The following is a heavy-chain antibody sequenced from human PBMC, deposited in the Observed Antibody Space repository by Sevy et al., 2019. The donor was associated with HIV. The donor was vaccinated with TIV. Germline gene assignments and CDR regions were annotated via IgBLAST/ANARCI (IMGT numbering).Heavy chain of an antibody. CDR1: GFTFSSYW. J-gene: IGHJ5*02. D-gene: IGHD2-2*02. Sequence: GGSLRLSCAASGFTFSSYWMHWVRQAPGKGLVWVSRINSDGSSTSYADSVKGRFTISRDNAKNTLYLQMNSLRAEDTAVEYCGTGGYCGSTSVYKAGAWFDPWGQGTLVTVSS. CDR2: INSDGSST. V-gene: IGHV3-74*01. CDR3: GTGGYCGSTSVYKAGAWFDP.